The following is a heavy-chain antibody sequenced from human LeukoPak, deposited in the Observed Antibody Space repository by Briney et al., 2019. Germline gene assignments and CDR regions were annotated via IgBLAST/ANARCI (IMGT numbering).Heavy chain of an antibody. CDR1: GGSISSSSYY. J-gene: IGHJ4*02. CDR3: ASGSSATGYFDY. Sequence: PSETLPLTCTVSGGSISSSSYYWGWIRQPPGKGLEWIGSIYYSGSTYYNPSLKSRVTISVDTSKNQFSLKLSSVTAADTAVYYCASGSSATGYFDYWGQGTLVTVSS. V-gene: IGHV4-39*01. CDR2: IYYSGST. D-gene: IGHD6-25*01.